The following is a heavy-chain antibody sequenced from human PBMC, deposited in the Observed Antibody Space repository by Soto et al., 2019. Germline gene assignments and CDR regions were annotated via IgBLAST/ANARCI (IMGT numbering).Heavy chain of an antibody. CDR1: GFTFDDYA. CDR2: SNWNSGSI. Sequence: GGSLRLSCAASGFTFDDYAMHGVRQVPGKGLEWVGGSNWNSGSIAHGYSVKGRCAISRDNAKNSLHLQMNSLSAEETAFYYCVKDESINWYSGHFGXWGQGTLVTVSX. D-gene: IGHD6-13*01. CDR3: VKDESINWYSGHFGX. J-gene: IGHJ1*01. V-gene: IGHV3-9*01.